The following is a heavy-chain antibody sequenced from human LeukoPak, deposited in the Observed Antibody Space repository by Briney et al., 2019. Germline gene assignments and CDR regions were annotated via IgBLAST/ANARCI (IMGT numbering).Heavy chain of an antibody. Sequence: GASVKASCKASGYTFTGYYMHWVRQAPGQGLEWMGRINPNSGGTNYAQKFQGRVTMTRDTSISTAYMELSRLRSDDTAVYYCARVGWRWLQFPDYWGQGTLVTVSS. J-gene: IGHJ4*02. V-gene: IGHV1-2*06. CDR2: INPNSGGT. CDR1: GYTFTGYY. D-gene: IGHD5-24*01. CDR3: ARVGWRWLQFPDY.